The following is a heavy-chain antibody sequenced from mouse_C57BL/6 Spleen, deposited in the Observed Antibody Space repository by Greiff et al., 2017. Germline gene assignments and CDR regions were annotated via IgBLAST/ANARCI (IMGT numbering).Heavy chain of an antibody. CDR2: IDPETGGT. CDR1: GYTFTDYE. CDR3: TRERLGRDYAMDY. Sequence: QVQLQQSGAELVRPGASVTLSCKASGYTFTDYEMHWVKQTPVHGLEWIGAIDPETGGTAYNQKFKGKAILTADKSSSTAYMGLRRLTSEDSAVYYCTRERLGRDYAMDYWGQGTSVTVSS. V-gene: IGHV1-15*01. J-gene: IGHJ4*01. D-gene: IGHD4-1*01.